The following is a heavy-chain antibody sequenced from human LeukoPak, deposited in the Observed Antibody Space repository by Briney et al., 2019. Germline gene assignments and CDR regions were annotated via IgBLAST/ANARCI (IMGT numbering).Heavy chain of an antibody. CDR3: SKWGDYDVLTGYYDSDF. Sequence: GGSLRLSCAASGFTFNNYAMSWVRQAPGKGLEWVSAILGSGRSAYYADSVKGRFTISRDNSKNSLFLQMNSLSVEDTALYYCSKWGDYDVLTGYYDSDFWGQGTLVTVSA. CDR1: GFTFNNYA. J-gene: IGHJ4*02. CDR2: ILGSGRSA. D-gene: IGHD3-9*01. V-gene: IGHV3-23*01.